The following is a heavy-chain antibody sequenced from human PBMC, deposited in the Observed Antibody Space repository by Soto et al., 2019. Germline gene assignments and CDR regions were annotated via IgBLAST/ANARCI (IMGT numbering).Heavy chain of an antibody. V-gene: IGHV5-51*01. CDR1: GYSFTSYW. J-gene: IGHJ6*02. CDR3: ARYEQLVSFYYYDMDV. CDR2: IYPGDSDT. Sequence: GESLKISCDGSGYSFTSYWIGWVRQMPGKGLEWMGIIYPGDSDTRYSPSFQGQVTISADKSISTAYLQWSSLKASDTAIYYCARYEQLVSFYYYDMDVWGQGTTVTVSS. D-gene: IGHD6-6*01.